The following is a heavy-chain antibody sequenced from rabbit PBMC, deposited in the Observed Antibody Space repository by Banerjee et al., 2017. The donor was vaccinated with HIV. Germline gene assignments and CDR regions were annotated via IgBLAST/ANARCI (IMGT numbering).Heavy chain of an antibody. CDR2: IYTGSGST. J-gene: IGHJ6*01. Sequence: QSLEESGGDLVKPGASLTLTCTASGIDFSTYYYMCWVRQAPGKGLEWIGCIYTGSGSTYLASWAKGRFTITRNTNLDTVTLQMTSLTAADTATYFCARDQAYGYGGYALWGPGTLVTVS. CDR3: ARDQAYGYGGYAL. V-gene: IGHV1S40*01. CDR1: GIDFSTYYY. D-gene: IGHD6-1*01.